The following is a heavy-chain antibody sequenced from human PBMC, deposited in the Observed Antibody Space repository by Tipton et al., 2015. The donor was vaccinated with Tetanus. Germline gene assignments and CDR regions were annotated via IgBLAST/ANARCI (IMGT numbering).Heavy chain of an antibody. V-gene: IGHV4-59*08. CDR3: ARHSSLRALNY. Sequence: LRLSCTVSGDSVSGYYWSWIRQPPGKGLEWVGYVYYTGDTNYNPSLKSRVTISVDTSKNQFSLELSSVTAADTAVYYCARHSSLRALNYWGQGTLVTASS. J-gene: IGHJ4*02. CDR1: GDSVSGYY. CDR2: VYYTGDT. D-gene: IGHD3-9*01.